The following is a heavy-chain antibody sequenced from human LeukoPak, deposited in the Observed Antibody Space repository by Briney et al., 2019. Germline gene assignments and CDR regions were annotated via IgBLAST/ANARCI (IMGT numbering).Heavy chain of an antibody. CDR2: IKSKTDGGTT. CDR1: GFTFSNAW. D-gene: IGHD3-10*01. J-gene: IGHJ5*02. CDR3: TTAYYYGTGGAHH. Sequence: GGSLRLSCAASGFTFSNAWMSWVRQAPGKGLEWVGHIKSKTDGGTTDYAAPVKGRFTISRDDSKDKLYLQVNSLKTEDTAVYYCTTAYYYGTGGAHHWGQGTLVTVSS. V-gene: IGHV3-15*01.